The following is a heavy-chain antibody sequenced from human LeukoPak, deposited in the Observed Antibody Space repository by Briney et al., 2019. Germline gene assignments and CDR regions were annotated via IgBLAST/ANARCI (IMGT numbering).Heavy chain of an antibody. J-gene: IGHJ4*02. V-gene: IGHV3-21*01. D-gene: IGHD3-22*01. CDR2: ISLGTSDT. CDR3: ARADSSGYYYGVDY. Sequence: GGSLRLSCAASGFTFSRYWMSWVRQAPGKGLEWVSGISLGTSDTYYADSVKGRFTISRDNAKNSLYLQMNSLRAEDTAVYYCARADSSGYYYGVDYWGQGTLVTVSS. CDR1: GFTFSRYW.